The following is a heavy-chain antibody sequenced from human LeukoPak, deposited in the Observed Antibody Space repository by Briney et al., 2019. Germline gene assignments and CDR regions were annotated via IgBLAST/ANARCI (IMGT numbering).Heavy chain of an antibody. V-gene: IGHV3-64*01. D-gene: IGHD3-3*01. CDR3: ARGRLDILRFLEWPKPLMYV. Sequence: PGGSLRLSCAAFGFTFSSYAMHWVGQAPGKGLDYVSAISSNGGSTYYANSVKGRITISRDNSKYTLYLQMGRLRAEDMAVYYCARGRLDILRFLEWPKPLMYVSGKRTTVTVSS. CDR2: ISSNGGST. J-gene: IGHJ6*04. CDR1: GFTFSSYA.